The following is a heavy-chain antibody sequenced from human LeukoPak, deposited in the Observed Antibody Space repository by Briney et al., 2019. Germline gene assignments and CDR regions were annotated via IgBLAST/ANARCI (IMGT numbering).Heavy chain of an antibody. Sequence: SETLSLTCTDSGGSISSYYWSWIRQPPGKGLEWIGDIYYSGGTNYNPSLKSRVTISVDTSKNQFSLKLSSVTAADTAVYYCARGDIVVVPAAHPGINWFDPWGQGTLVTVSS. CDR2: IYYSGGT. CDR3: ARGDIVVVPAAHPGINWFDP. J-gene: IGHJ5*02. CDR1: GGSISSYY. D-gene: IGHD2-2*01. V-gene: IGHV4-59*01.